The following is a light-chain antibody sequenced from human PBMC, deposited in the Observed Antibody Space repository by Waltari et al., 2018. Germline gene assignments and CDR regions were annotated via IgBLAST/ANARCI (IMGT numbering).Light chain of an antibody. CDR1: ILRNYY. V-gene: IGLV3-19*01. CDR3: SSRELSGHVV. CDR2: GKN. J-gene: IGLJ2*01. Sequence: SSDLTQDPDVSVALGQTVRIKCQGDILRNYYGNWCRQKPGQAPELVIYGKNNRPSGIPDRFSASSSENTASLIITGAQAEDEADYYCSSRELSGHVVFGGGTRLTVL.